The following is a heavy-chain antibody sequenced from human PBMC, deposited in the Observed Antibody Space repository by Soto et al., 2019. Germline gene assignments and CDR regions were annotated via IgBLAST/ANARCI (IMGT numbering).Heavy chain of an antibody. CDR1: GFTFSSYG. D-gene: IGHD4-17*01. Sequence: QVQLVESGGGVVQPGRSLRLSCAASGFTFSSYGMHWVRQAPGKGLEWVAVISYDGSNKYYADSVKGRFTNSRDNSKNTLYLQMNSLRAEDTGVYYCAKDLLTTVVTRKNTDYFGYWGQGTLVTVSS. J-gene: IGHJ4*02. V-gene: IGHV3-30*18. CDR3: AKDLLTTVVTRKNTDYFGY. CDR2: ISYDGSNK.